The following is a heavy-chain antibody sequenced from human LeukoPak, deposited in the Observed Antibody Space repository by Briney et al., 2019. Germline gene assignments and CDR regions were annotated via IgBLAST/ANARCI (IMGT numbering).Heavy chain of an antibody. J-gene: IGHJ4*02. V-gene: IGHV2-5*02. CDR1: GFSLYSSGVG. CDR2: IYWDDDK. Sequence: TGSGPTLVNPTQTLTLTCTFSGFSLYSSGVGVGWIRQPPGKAPEWLAVIYWDDDKRYNPSLRSRLTMSKDASKSQVFLVISNMDPVDTATYYCAHRRPGHLTGWDNAYFDNWGPGTLVTVSS. D-gene: IGHD1/OR15-1a*01. CDR3: AHRRPGHLTGWDNAYFDN.